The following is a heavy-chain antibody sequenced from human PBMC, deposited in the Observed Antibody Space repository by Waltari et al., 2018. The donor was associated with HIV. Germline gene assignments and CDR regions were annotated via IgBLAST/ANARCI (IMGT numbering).Heavy chain of an antibody. CDR3: ARDPEMATKWGY. CDR2: ICSGGST. V-gene: IGHV3-53*01. CDR1: GFTVSSNY. D-gene: IGHD5-12*01. J-gene: IGHJ4*02. Sequence: EVQLVESGGGLIQPGGSLRLSCAASGFTVSSNYTSWVRQAPGKVLAVVSVICSGGSTTYADSVKGRFTISRDKSKNTLYLQSNSLRAEDTAVYYCARDPEMATKWGYWGQGTLVTVSS.